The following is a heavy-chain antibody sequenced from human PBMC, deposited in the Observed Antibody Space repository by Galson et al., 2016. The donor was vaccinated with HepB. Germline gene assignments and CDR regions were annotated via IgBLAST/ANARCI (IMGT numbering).Heavy chain of an antibody. J-gene: IGHJ5*02. CDR2: IYSSGST. D-gene: IGHD2-2*01. CDR3: AKDHSGTVVVPAAMRWFDP. CDR1: AGSISSYH. Sequence: SETLSLTCTVSAGSISSYHWSWIRQPAGKGLEWIGRIYSSGSTNYNPSLKSRVTMSVDRSHNQVALKLTSVPAADTAVYYCAKDHSGTVVVPAAMRWFDPWGQGTLVSVSS. V-gene: IGHV4-4*07.